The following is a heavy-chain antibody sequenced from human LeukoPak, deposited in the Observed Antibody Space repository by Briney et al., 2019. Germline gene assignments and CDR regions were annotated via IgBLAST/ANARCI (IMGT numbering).Heavy chain of an antibody. D-gene: IGHD2-2*01. CDR3: ARHNCERRSIVVVPAATNNWFDP. CDR1: VSTFTIYY. V-gene: IGHV1-46*01. J-gene: IGHJ5*02. CDR2: INPSGGST. Sequence: SSVTVSLKSSVSTFTIYYMHWVRHAPAQGLERKGIINPSGGSTSYTQKFQGRVTMTRDMSTSTVYMELSSLRTEDTAVYYCARHNCERRSIVVVPAATNNWFDPWGQGTLVTVSS.